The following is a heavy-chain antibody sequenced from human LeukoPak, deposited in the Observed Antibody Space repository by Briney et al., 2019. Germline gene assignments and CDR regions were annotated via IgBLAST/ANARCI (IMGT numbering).Heavy chain of an antibody. CDR2: ISSNGDRT. CDR1: GFTFSSYT. Sequence: GGSLRLSCAASGFTFSSYTMSWVRQAPGKGLEFVSAISSNGDRTYYARSVKDRFTISRDNAKNTADLQMGSLRPEDMGVYYCARMDDYTNYYFDYWGQGTVVTVSS. J-gene: IGHJ4*02. CDR3: ARMDDYTNYYFDY. V-gene: IGHV3-64*01. D-gene: IGHD4-11*01.